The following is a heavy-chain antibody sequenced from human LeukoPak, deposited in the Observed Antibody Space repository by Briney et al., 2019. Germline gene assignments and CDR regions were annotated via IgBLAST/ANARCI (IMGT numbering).Heavy chain of an antibody. CDR1: GYTFTGYY. CDR3: ARAYDSSGYYLYNWFDP. J-gene: IGHJ5*02. V-gene: IGHV1-46*01. CDR2: INPSDGST. Sequence: ASVKVSCKASGYTFTGYYMHWVRQAPGQGLEWMGIINPSDGSTSYAQKFQGRVTMTRDMSTSTVYMELSSLRSEDTAVYYCARAYDSSGYYLYNWFDPWGQGTLVTVSS. D-gene: IGHD3-22*01.